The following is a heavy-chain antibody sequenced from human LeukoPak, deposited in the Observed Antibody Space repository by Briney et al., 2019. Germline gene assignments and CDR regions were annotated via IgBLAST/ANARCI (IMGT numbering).Heavy chain of an antibody. CDR3: AKCGPPDIVVVPAGVGDYYYGMDV. D-gene: IGHD2-2*01. CDR2: ISGSGGST. CDR1: GFTFSSYA. J-gene: IGHJ6*02. Sequence: GGSLRPSCAASGFTFSSYAMSWVRQAPGKGLEWVSAISGSGGSTYYADSVKGRFTISRDNSKNTLYLQMNSLRADDTAVYYCAKCGPPDIVVVPAGVGDYYYGMDVWGQGTTVTVSS. V-gene: IGHV3-23*01.